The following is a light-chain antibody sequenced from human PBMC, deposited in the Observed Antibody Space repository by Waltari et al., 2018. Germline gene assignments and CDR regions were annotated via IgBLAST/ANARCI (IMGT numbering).Light chain of an antibody. V-gene: IGLV8-61*01. CDR2: NTN. J-gene: IGLJ3*02. CDR3: VLYMGSGIWM. Sequence: QTVVTQEPPFSVSPGGTVTLTCGLSSGSVSTSNYPSWYQQTPGQPPRTLIYNTNTRSSGVPDRFSGSLLGKKAALTITGAQADDESDYYCVLYMGSGIWMFGGGTKLTVL. CDR1: SGSVSTSNY.